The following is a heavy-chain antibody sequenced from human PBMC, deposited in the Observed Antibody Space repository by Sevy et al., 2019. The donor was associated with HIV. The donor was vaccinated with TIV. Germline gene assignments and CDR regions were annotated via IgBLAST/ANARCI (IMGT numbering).Heavy chain of an antibody. Sequence: GGSLRLSCAASGFTFSSYAMSWVRQAPGKGLEWVSAIRGSGGSTYYADSVKGRFTISRDNSKNTLYLQMNSLRAEDTAVYYCAKDLQDIVVVPAANSFDYWGQGTLVTVSS. CDR3: AKDLQDIVVVPAANSFDY. CDR2: IRGSGGST. CDR1: GFTFSSYA. D-gene: IGHD2-2*01. J-gene: IGHJ4*02. V-gene: IGHV3-23*01.